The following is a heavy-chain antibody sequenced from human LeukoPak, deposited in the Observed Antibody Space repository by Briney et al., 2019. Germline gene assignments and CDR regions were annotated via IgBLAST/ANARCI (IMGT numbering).Heavy chain of an antibody. CDR3: ARDRTPYGMDV. Sequence: SETLSLTCTVSGGSISSYYWSWIRRPPGKGLEWIGYIYYSGSTNYNPSLKSRVTISVDTSKNQFSLKLSSVTAADTAVYYCARDRTPYGMDVWGQGTTVTVSS. V-gene: IGHV4-59*01. J-gene: IGHJ6*02. CDR2: IYYSGST. CDR1: GGSISSYY.